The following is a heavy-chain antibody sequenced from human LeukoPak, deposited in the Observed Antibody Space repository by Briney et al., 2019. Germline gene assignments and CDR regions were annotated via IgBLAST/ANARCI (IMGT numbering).Heavy chain of an antibody. J-gene: IGHJ5*02. D-gene: IGHD1-1*01. CDR1: GFTFSSYA. V-gene: IGHV3-23*01. CDR3: AKSRWNGPFDP. CDR2: LSASGGTT. Sequence: GGSLRLSCAAPGFTFSSYAMSWVRQAPGKGLEWVSTLSASGGTTNYADSVKGRLTISRDNSKNTLYLQMNSLRAEDTAVYYCAKSRWNGPFDPWGQGTLVTVSS.